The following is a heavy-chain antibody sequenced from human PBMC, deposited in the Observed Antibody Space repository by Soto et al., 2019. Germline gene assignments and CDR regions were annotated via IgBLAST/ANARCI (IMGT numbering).Heavy chain of an antibody. CDR3: AREKEDDSGDYNAFDI. CDR1: GDSINNGDCY. J-gene: IGHJ3*02. V-gene: IGHV4-30-4*01. D-gene: IGHD4-17*01. CDR2: IYYSGSK. Sequence: KSSETLSLTCTVSGDSINNGDCYWSWLRQLPGKGLEWIGYIYYSGSKYYNPSLKSRVSMSVDTSKNHFSLNLTSVNAADTAVYYCAREKEDDSGDYNAFDIWGQGTVVTVS.